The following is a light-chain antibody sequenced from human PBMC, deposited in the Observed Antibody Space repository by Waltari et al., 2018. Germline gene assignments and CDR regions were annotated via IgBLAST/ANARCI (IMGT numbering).Light chain of an antibody. V-gene: IGKV3-11*01. CDR1: QGVSSN. CDR3: QQYGSSPFT. J-gene: IGKJ5*01. CDR2: DAS. Sequence: EIVLTQSPATLSLSPGERGTLSCRASQGVSSNLAWYQQKPGQAPRLLIYDASNRATGVPARFSGSGSGTDFTLTISSLEPEDFGVYYCQQYGSSPFTFGQGTRLEIK.